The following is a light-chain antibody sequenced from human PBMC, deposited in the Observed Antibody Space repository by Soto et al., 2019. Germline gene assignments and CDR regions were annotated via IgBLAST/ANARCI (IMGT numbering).Light chain of an antibody. CDR2: GAS. V-gene: IGKV1-39*01. CDR1: QSINFY. CDR3: QQSYNTPIT. Sequence: DIQMTQSPSSLSASIGDRVTITCRASQSINFYLNWYQQKPGEAPKHLIYGASTLQSGVPSRFSGSGSGTDFILTISSLQPEDFATYHCQQSYNTPITFGQGTRLEIK. J-gene: IGKJ5*01.